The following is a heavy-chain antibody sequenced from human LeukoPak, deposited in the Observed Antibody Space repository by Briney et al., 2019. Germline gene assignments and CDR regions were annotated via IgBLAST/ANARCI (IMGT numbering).Heavy chain of an antibody. V-gene: IGHV3-9*01. CDR1: GFTFNDYA. J-gene: IGHJ4*02. CDR3: AKDLWYAAYYFDF. D-gene: IGHD3-10*01. CDR2: ISWNSGNI. Sequence: GGSLRLSCAASGFTFNDYAMHWVRHAPGKGVEWVSGISWNSGNIGYADSVKGRFTISRDNAKNSLYLQMNSLRTEDTALYYCAKDLWYAAYYFDFWGQGTLVTVSS.